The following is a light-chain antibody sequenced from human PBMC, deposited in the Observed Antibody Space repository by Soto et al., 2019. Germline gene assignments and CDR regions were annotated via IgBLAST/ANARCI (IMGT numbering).Light chain of an antibody. CDR1: QSISSY. CDR2: AAS. CDR3: QQSYSTPRT. Sequence: DIQMTQSPSSLSASVGDRVTITCRASQSISSYLNWYQQKPGKAPKLLIYAASSLQSGVPSRFSSGGSGADFALTIRRLQPEDFATYYWQQSYSTPRTFGQGTKVEIK. J-gene: IGKJ1*01. V-gene: IGKV1-39*01.